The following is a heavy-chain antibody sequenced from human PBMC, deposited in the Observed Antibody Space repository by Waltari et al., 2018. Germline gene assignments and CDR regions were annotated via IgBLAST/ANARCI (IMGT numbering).Heavy chain of an antibody. CDR1: GFTFSSYA. CDR2: ISGSGGST. CDR3: AKDRMVRGVIPYYFDY. D-gene: IGHD3-10*01. J-gene: IGHJ4*02. V-gene: IGHV3-23*01. Sequence: EVQLLESGGGLVQPGGSLRLSCAASGFTFSSYAMSWVRQAPGKGLEWVSAISGSGGSTYDADSVKGRFTSSRDNSKNTLYLQMNSLRAEDTAVYYCAKDRMVRGVIPYYFDYWGQGTLVTVSS.